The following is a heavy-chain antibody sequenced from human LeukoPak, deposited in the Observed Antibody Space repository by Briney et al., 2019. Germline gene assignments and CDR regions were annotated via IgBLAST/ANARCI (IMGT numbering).Heavy chain of an antibody. D-gene: IGHD4-17*01. CDR3: ARDWSWGYGVYESSVWEGFDY. Sequence: GGSLRLSCAASGFTFSSYSMNWVRQAPGKGLEWVSSISSSSSYIYYADSVKGRFTISRDNAKNSLYLQMNSLRAEDTAVYYCARDWSWGYGVYESSVWEGFDYWSQGTLVTVSS. CDR2: ISSSSSYI. CDR1: GFTFSSYS. V-gene: IGHV3-21*01. J-gene: IGHJ4*02.